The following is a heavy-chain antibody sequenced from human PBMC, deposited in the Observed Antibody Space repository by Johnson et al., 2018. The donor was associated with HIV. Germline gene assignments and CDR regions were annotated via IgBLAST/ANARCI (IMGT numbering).Heavy chain of an antibody. J-gene: IGHJ3*02. Sequence: QVQLVESGGGLVQPGRSLRLSCEASGFTVSNNYMSWVRQAPGKGLEWVAVISYDGSVKYYADSVKGRFTISRDNSKNTLYLQMNSLRAEDTTVYYCARGIQPDAFDIWGQGTMVTVSS. D-gene: IGHD2-2*01. CDR1: GFTVSNNY. CDR3: ARGIQPDAFDI. CDR2: ISYDGSVK. V-gene: IGHV3-30*03.